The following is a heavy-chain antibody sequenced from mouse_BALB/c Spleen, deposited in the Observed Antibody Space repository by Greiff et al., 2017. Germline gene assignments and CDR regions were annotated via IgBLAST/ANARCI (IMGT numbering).Heavy chain of an antibody. Sequence: VQLQQSGPELVKPGASVKIPCKASGYTFTDYNMDWVKQSHGKSLEWIGDINPNNGGTIYNQKFKGKATLTVDKSSSTAYMELRSLTSEDTAVYYCARDGYDSWFAYWGQGTLVTVSA. J-gene: IGHJ3*01. CDR2: INPNNGGT. CDR3: ARDGYDSWFAY. V-gene: IGHV1-18*01. D-gene: IGHD2-2*01. CDR1: GYTFTDYN.